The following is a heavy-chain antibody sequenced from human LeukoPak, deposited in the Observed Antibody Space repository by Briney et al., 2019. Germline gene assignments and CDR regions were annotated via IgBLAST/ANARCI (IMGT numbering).Heavy chain of an antibody. J-gene: IGHJ4*02. CDR3: AKDTSSWYEVGYFDY. Sequence: GGSLRLSCAASGFTFSSYGMSWVRQAPGKGLEWVSAITGSGGTTYYADSAKGRFTISRDNAKNTLYIQMHSLRAEDTALYYCAKDTSSWYEVGYFDYWGQGTLVTVSS. V-gene: IGHV3-23*01. CDR2: ITGSGGTT. D-gene: IGHD6-13*01. CDR1: GFTFSSYG.